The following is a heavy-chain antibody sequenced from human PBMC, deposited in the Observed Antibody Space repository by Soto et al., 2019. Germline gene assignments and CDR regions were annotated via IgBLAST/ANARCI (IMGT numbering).Heavy chain of an antibody. J-gene: IGHJ5*02. CDR2: ISLYSDGT. CDR3: ARVVPGAEAWFGP. Sequence: QVQLVQSGGEVKRPGASVKVSCKTSGYTFSNYGITWVRQAPGQPLEWLGWISLYSDGTNYAQKLQGRVSMTTDTYTTTAYMELRSLRSEDTAVYYCARVVPGAEAWFGPWGQGTLVTVSS. V-gene: IGHV1-18*01. D-gene: IGHD2-2*01. CDR1: GYTFSNYG.